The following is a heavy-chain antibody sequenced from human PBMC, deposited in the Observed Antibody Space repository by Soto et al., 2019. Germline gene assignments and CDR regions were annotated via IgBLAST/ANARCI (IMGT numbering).Heavy chain of an antibody. D-gene: IGHD5-12*01. V-gene: IGHV4-30-2*01. Sequence: QLQLQESGSGLVKPSQTLSLTCAVSGGSISSGGYYWSWIRQPPGKGLEWIGYIYHSGSTYYNTSLKSRVTISGDRSKNQFSLKLSSVTAADTAVYYCAAGGGLPRYYWCQGTLVTVSS. J-gene: IGHJ4*02. CDR3: AAGGGLPRYY. CDR1: GGSISSGGYY. CDR2: IYHSGST.